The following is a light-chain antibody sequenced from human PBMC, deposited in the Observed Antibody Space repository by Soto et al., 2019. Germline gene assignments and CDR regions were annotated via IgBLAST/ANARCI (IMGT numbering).Light chain of an antibody. J-gene: IGKJ3*01. CDR3: HQYGTAPRT. CDR1: QRVATNY. V-gene: IGKV3-20*01. CDR2: GAS. Sequence: SVFTEGPANLSLSPGEKAHLSLRASQRVATNYLAWYQQKRGQAPRLLIYGASTRATGIPDRFSGSGSGTDFTLTISRLEPEDFSVYYCHQYGTAPRTFGPGTKVDIK.